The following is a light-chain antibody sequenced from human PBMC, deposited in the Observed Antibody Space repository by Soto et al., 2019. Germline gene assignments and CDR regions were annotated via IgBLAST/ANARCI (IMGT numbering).Light chain of an antibody. V-gene: IGKV3-11*01. CDR1: QSVSNF. Sequence: EIVLTQSPATLSLSPGERAILSCRASQSVSNFLAWYQQKPGQAPRLLIFDVSTRATGVPPRFSGSGSGTDFTLTIIGLEPEDFAIYYCQQRSNSPLTFGGGTKVEIK. CDR2: DVS. CDR3: QQRSNSPLT. J-gene: IGKJ4*01.